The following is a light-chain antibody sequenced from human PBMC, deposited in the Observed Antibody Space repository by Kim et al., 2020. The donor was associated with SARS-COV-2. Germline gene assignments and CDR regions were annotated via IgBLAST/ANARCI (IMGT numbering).Light chain of an antibody. CDR2: TTS. J-gene: IGKJ4*01. CDR1: HSVNNY. V-gene: IGKV1-39*01. Sequence: DIQMTQSPSSLSASVGDRVTLTCRTSHSVNNYVNWYQQKPGKAPRLLIYTTSILQSGVPSRFSGRGSETEFTLTISSLQPEDFATYYCQQSYLTPRTFGGGTRVEIK. CDR3: QQSYLTPRT.